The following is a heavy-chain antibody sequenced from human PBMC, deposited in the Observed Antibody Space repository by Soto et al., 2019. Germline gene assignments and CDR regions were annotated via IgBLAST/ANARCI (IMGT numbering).Heavy chain of an antibody. J-gene: IGHJ6*04. Sequence: QITLKESGPTLVKPTQTLTLTCTFSGFSLSTSGVGVGWIRQPPGKALEWLALIYWDDDKRYSPSLKSRLTITKDISKNQVVRTMTNMDPVDSATDYCEHRYYFYGMDVWGEGTTGTVAT. V-gene: IGHV2-5*02. CDR3: EHRYYFYGMDV. CDR1: GFSLSTSGVG. CDR2: IYWDDDK.